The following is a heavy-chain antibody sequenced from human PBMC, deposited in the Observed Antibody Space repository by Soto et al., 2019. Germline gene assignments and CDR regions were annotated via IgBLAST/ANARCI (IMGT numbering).Heavy chain of an antibody. J-gene: IGHJ4*02. V-gene: IGHV1-69*13. CDR2: IIPIFGTA. CDR1: GGTFSSYA. D-gene: IGHD3-22*01. CDR3: ARGDDYYDSSGYYGS. Sequence: RASVKVSCKASGGTFSSYAISWVRQAPGQGLEWMGGIIPIFGTANYAQKFQGRVTITADESTSTAYMELSSLRSEDTAVYYCARGDDYYDSSGYYGSWGQGTLVTVSS.